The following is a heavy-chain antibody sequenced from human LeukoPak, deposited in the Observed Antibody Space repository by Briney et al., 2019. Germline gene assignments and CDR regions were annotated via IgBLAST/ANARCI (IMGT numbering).Heavy chain of an antibody. V-gene: IGHV1-2*02. Sequence: ASVTVSCTASGYTFTGYYMHWVRQAPGQGPEWMGWINPNSGGTNYAQKFQGRVTMTRDTSISTAYMELSRLRSDDTAVYYCARGGARESVFGVANIDYWGQGTLVTVSS. CDR1: GYTFTGYY. J-gene: IGHJ4*02. D-gene: IGHD3-3*01. CDR2: INPNSGGT. CDR3: ARGGARESVFGVANIDY.